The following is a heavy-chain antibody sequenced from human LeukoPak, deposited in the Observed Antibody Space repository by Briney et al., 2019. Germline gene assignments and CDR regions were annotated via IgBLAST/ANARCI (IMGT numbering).Heavy chain of an antibody. V-gene: IGHV4-38-2*02. CDR2: IYHSGST. D-gene: IGHD4-23*01. Sequence: PSETLSLTCTVSGYSISSGYYWGWIRQPPGKGLEWIGSIYHSGSTYYNPSLKSRVTISIDTSKNQFSLKLTSVTAADTAVYYCARGPGYTVVTRYYYYMDVWGKGTTVTISS. J-gene: IGHJ6*03. CDR3: ARGPGYTVVTRYYYYMDV. CDR1: GYSISSGYY.